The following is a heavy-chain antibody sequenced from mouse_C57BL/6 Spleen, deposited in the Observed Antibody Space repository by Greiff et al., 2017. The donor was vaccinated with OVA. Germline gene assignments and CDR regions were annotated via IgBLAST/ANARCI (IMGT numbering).Heavy chain of an antibody. CDR3: AREGITTVGGTFDY. CDR2: IYPGDGDT. V-gene: IGHV1-82*01. J-gene: IGHJ2*01. CDR1: GYAFSSSW. Sequence: VKLMESGPELVKPGASVKISCKASGYAFSSSWMNWVKQRPGKGLEWIGRIYPGDGDTNYNGKFKGKATLTADKSSSTAYMQLSSLTSEDSAVYFCAREGITTVGGTFDYWGQGTTLTVSS. D-gene: IGHD1-1*01.